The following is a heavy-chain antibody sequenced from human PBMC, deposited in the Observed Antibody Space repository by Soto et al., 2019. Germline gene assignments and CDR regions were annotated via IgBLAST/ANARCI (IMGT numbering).Heavy chain of an antibody. CDR2: ISSSSTYI. Sequence: EVQLVESGGGLVTPGGSLRLSCAASGFTFSTYSMNWVRQAPGKGLEWVSCISSSSTYIYYADSVKGRFTISRDNAKNSLYLEMNGLRAEDTAVYYCAREGDIAVLPPASPNNYFYCYAMDVWGQGTAVTVSS. CDR3: AREGDIAVLPPASPNNYFYCYAMDV. V-gene: IGHV3-21*01. CDR1: GFTFSTYS. D-gene: IGHD2-15*01. J-gene: IGHJ6*02.